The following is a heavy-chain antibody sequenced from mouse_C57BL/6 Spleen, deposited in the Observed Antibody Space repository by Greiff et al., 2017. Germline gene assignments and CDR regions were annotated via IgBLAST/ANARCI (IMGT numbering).Heavy chain of an antibody. V-gene: IGHV1-69*01. J-gene: IGHJ1*03. CDR2: FDPSDSYT. Sequence: QVQLQQPGAALVMPGASVKLSCKASGYNFPSYWMHWVKQRPGQGLEWIGEFDPSDSYTNINQQFKGKSTLTVDKSSSTAYMQLSSLTSEDTAVYYCAIGDGSTHWYFDVWGTGTTVTVAS. D-gene: IGHD1-1*01. CDR1: GYNFPSYW. CDR3: AIGDGSTHWYFDV.